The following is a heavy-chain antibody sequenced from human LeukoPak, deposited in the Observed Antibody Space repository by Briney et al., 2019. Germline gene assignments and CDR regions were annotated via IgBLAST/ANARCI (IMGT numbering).Heavy chain of an antibody. V-gene: IGHV4-31*03. CDR1: GGSISSCGYY. J-gene: IGHJ4*02. D-gene: IGHD2-21*02. CDR3: ARQVVTVDY. Sequence: SETLSLTCTVSGGSISSCGYYWSWIRQNPGKGLEWIGYIYYSGSTYYNPSLKSRVTISVDTSKNQFSLKLSSVTAADTAVYYCARQVVTVDYWGQGTLVTVSS. CDR2: IYYSGST.